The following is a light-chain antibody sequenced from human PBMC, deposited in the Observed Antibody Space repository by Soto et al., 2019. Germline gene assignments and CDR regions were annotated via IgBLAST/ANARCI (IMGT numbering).Light chain of an antibody. Sequence: ETVMTQSPATLSVSPGESATLSCRASHSVGSTLAWYQQKPGQAPRLLMYDTSTRATGIPARFSGSGSGTEFTLTISILQSDDFAVYFCQHYNNWPWTVGQGTKVEIK. V-gene: IGKV3-15*01. J-gene: IGKJ1*01. CDR1: HSVGST. CDR3: QHYNNWPWT. CDR2: DTS.